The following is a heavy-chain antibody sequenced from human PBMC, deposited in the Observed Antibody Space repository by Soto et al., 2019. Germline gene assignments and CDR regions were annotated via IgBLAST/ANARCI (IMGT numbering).Heavy chain of an antibody. CDR1: GFTFSSYA. Sequence: EVQLLESGGGLVQPGGSLRLSCAASGFTFSSYAMSWVRQAPGKGLEWVSAISGSGGSTYYADSVKGRFTISRDNSKNTLYLQMNSLRAEDTAVYYCAKSESLVVVTPDAFDIWGQGTMVTVSS. CDR2: ISGSGGST. V-gene: IGHV3-23*01. J-gene: IGHJ3*02. CDR3: AKSESLVVVTPDAFDI. D-gene: IGHD3-22*01.